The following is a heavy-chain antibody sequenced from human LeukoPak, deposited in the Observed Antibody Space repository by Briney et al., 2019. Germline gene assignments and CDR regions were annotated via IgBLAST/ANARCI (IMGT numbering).Heavy chain of an antibody. CDR2: ISYDGGKG. CDR3: ATSPPLHYSGSYETLDY. V-gene: IGHV3-30-3*01. CDR1: GFTFSSYA. D-gene: IGHD1-26*01. Sequence: GGSLRLSCAASGFTFSSYAMHWVRQAPGKGLEWVTFISYDGGKGYNADSVKGRFTISRDNSKNTLYLQMDNLRTEDTAVYYCATSPPLHYSGSYETLDYWGQGTLVTVSS. J-gene: IGHJ4*02.